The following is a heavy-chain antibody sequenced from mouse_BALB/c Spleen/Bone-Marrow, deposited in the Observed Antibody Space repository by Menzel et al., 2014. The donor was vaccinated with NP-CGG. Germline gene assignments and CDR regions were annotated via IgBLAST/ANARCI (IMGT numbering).Heavy chain of an antibody. CDR3: ARHGYGNYVAMDY. D-gene: IGHD2-10*02. V-gene: IGHV1-18*01. CDR2: INPYDGGT. CDR1: GYSFTGYT. J-gene: IGHJ4*01. Sequence: EVKLVESGPELVKPGASMKISCKASGYSFTGYTMNWVKQSHEKNLEWIGLINPYDGGTSYNQKFKGKATLTVDKSSSTAYMELLSLTSEDSAVYYCARHGYGNYVAMDYWGQGTSVTVSS.